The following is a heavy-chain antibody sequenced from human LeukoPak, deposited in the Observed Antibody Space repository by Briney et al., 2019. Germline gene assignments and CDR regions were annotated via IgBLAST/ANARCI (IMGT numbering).Heavy chain of an antibody. CDR2: IIPGFGAT. Sequence: SVKVSCKASGGTFSGYAFNWVRQAPGQGLEWMGGIIPGFGATDYADKFQGRVTITADEFTSTAYIDLTSLRSDDTAIYFCAAPLRAGYMYGFQSWGQGTLVTVSS. V-gene: IGHV1-69*13. CDR3: AAPLRAGYMYGFQS. J-gene: IGHJ5*02. D-gene: IGHD5-18*01. CDR1: GGTFSGYA.